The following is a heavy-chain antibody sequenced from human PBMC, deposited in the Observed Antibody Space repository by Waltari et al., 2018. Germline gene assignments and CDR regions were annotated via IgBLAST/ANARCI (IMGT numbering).Heavy chain of an antibody. V-gene: IGHV3-23*01. J-gene: IGHJ4*02. D-gene: IGHD3-10*01. CDR3: AGDWKYSGSEGGFED. CDR1: GFTFDSYA. CDR2: VSGGGSRT. Sequence: DVQLLESGGELVQPGGSLRLSCAASGFTFDSYALPWVRQVPGKGVEWVSTVSGGGSRTYYADSMKGRFTISRDNSNNMLCLEMSGLRADDTAVYYCAGDWKYSGSEGGFEDWGQGTLVTVSS.